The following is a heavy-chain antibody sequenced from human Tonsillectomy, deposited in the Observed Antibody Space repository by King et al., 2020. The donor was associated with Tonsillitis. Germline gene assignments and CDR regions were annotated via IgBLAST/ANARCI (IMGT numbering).Heavy chain of an antibody. J-gene: IGHJ6*02. V-gene: IGHV3-9*01. CDR1: GFTFDDYA. CDR2: ISRNSGII. CDR3: AKGLCGLLRCPSNYYYYGMDV. Sequence: VQLVESGGGLVQPGRSLRLSCAASGFTFDDYAMHWVRQVPGKGLEWVSGISRNSGIIGYADSVKGRFTISRDNAKKSLSLQMTSLRPEDTALYYCAKGLCGLLRCPSNYYYYGMDVWGRGTTVTVSS. D-gene: IGHD2-21*01.